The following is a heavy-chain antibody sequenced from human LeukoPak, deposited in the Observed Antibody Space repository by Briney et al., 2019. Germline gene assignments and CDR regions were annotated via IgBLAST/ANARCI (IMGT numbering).Heavy chain of an antibody. Sequence: ASVKVSCKASGYAFTSYGISWVRQAPGRGLEWMGWISAYNGNTNYAQKLQGRVTMTTDTSTSTAYMELRSLRSDDTAVYYCARDLTMIVGGRVGRYWGQGTLVSVSS. J-gene: IGHJ4*02. CDR1: GYAFTSYG. CDR2: ISAYNGNT. CDR3: ARDLTMIVGGRVGRY. D-gene: IGHD3-22*01. V-gene: IGHV1-18*01.